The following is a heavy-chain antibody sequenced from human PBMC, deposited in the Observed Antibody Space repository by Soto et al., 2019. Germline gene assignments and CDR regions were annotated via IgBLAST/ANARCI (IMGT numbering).Heavy chain of an antibody. CDR2: IYPGDSDT. CDR3: ARLANIFVFDN. D-gene: IGHD2-21*01. V-gene: IGHV5-51*01. J-gene: IGHJ4*01. Sequence: GEALKISCEGSGYIFTSYWSGWVRQMPGKGLEWMGIIYPGDSDTRYSPSFQGQVTISADKSISTAYLQWSSLKASDTAMYYCARLANIFVFDNWGHGTLVPVSS. CDR1: GYIFTSYW.